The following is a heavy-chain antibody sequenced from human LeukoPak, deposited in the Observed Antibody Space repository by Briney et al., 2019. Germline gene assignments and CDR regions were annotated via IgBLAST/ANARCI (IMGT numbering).Heavy chain of an antibody. CDR3: AREGSGYDRSLDY. V-gene: IGHV4-4*02. CDR2: IYHSGST. Sequence: SGTLSLTCAVSGGSISSSNWWSWVRQPPGKGLEWIGEIYHSGSTNYNPSLKSRVTISVDKSKNQFSLKLSSVTAADTAVYYCAREGSGYDRSLDYWGQGTLVTVSS. J-gene: IGHJ4*02. CDR1: GGSISSSNW. D-gene: IGHD5-12*01.